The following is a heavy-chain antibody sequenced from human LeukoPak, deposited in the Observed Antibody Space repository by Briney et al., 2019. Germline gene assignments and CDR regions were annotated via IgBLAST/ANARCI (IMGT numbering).Heavy chain of an antibody. J-gene: IGHJ4*02. CDR1: GYTFTGYY. D-gene: IGHD6-19*01. CDR2: INPNSGGT. CDR3: ARDLRYSSGWFYDY. V-gene: IGHV1-2*02. Sequence: ASVKVSCKASGYTFTGYYMHWVRQAPGQGLEWMGWINPNSGGTNYAQKFQGRVAMTRDTSISTAYMELSRLRSDDTAVYYCARDLRYSSGWFYDYWGQGTLVTVSS.